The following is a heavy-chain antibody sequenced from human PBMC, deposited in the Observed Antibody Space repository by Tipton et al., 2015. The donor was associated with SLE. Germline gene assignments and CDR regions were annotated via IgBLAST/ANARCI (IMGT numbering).Heavy chain of an antibody. D-gene: IGHD3-22*01. CDR1: GFTVSSNY. CDR3: ARDFDISGYSPRVFDY. Sequence: SLRLSCAASGFTVSSNYMSWVRQAPGKGLEWVSVIYSGGSTYYADSVKGRFTISRDNSKNTLYLQMNSLRAEDTAVYYCARDFDISGYSPRVFDYWGQGTLVTVSS. CDR2: IYSGGST. V-gene: IGHV3-53*01. J-gene: IGHJ4*02.